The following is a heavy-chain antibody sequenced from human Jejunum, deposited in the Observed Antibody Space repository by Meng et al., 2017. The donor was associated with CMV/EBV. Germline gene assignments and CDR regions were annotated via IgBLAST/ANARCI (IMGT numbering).Heavy chain of an antibody. CDR1: GGSSSGYY. CDR2: INHSASA. J-gene: IGHJ4*02. V-gene: IGHV4-34*01. Sequence: GGSSSGYYWTWIRQSPGQGLEWIGQINHSASASYNPSLRRRVTISEDTSKNQFSLRLTSVTAADTAIYYCARKYCGSSNCYPFDYWGQGELVTVSS. CDR3: ARKYCGSSNCYPFDY. D-gene: IGHD2-2*01.